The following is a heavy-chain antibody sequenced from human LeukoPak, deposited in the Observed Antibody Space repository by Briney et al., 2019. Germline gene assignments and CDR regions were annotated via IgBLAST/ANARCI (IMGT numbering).Heavy chain of an antibody. CDR2: FDPEDGET. CDR3: ARDDYGDYLFDY. Sequence: GASVKVSCKVSGYTLTELSMHWVRQAPGKGLEWMGGFDPEDGETIYAQKFQGRVTITRDTSASTAYMELSSLGSEDTAVYYCARDDYGDYLFDYWGQGTLVTVSS. J-gene: IGHJ4*02. CDR1: GYTLTELS. V-gene: IGHV1-24*01. D-gene: IGHD4-17*01.